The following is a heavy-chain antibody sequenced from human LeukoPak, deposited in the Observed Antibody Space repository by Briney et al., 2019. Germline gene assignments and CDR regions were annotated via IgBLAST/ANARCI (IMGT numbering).Heavy chain of an antibody. CDR2: IYYSGST. J-gene: IGHJ5*02. Sequence: SQTLSLTCTVSGGSISSGGYYWSWIRQHPGKGLEWIGYIYYSGSTYYNPSLKSRVTISVDTSKNQFSLKLSSVTAADTAVYYCARAGLQFLEGWFDPWGQGTLVTVSS. D-gene: IGHD2/OR15-2a*01. CDR1: GGSISSGGYY. V-gene: IGHV4-31*03. CDR3: ARAGLQFLEGWFDP.